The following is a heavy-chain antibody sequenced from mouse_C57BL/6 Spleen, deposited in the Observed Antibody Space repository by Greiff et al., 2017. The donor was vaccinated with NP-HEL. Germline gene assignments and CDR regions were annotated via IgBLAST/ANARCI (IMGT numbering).Heavy chain of an antibody. J-gene: IGHJ3*01. CDR2: ISYDGSN. V-gene: IGHV3-6*01. D-gene: IGHD2-3*01. CDR1: GYSITSGYY. Sequence: EVKLMESGPGLVKPSPSLSLTCSVTGYSITSGYYWNWIRQFPGNKLEWMGYISYDGSNKYNPSLKNRISITRDTSKNQVFLKLNSVTTEDTATYYCARGDDRFAYWGQGTLVTVSA. CDR3: ARGDDRFAY.